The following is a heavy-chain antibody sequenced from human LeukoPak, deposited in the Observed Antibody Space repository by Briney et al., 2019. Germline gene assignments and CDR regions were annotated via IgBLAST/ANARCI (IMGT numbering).Heavy chain of an antibody. CDR1: GGSISSSRYY. CDR3: ARGSGSYGF. CDR2: FYYGGNT. D-gene: IGHD1-26*01. Sequence: SETLSLTCTVSGGSISSSRYYWGWIRQPPGKGLEWIGYFYYGGNTNHNPSLKGRVTISVDTSKNQFSLKLNSVTAADTAVYYCARGSGSYGFWGQGTLVTVSS. J-gene: IGHJ4*02. V-gene: IGHV4-61*05.